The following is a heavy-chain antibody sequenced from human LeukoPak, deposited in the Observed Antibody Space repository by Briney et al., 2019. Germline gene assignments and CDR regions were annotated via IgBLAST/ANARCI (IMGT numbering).Heavy chain of an antibody. CDR3: AKDLVGATNY. CDR2: TSGSGSST. CDR1: GFPFSNFA. V-gene: IGHV3-23*01. D-gene: IGHD1-26*01. Sequence: GGSLRLPCAASGFPFSNFAMSWVRQAPGKGLEWVSATSGSGSSTHYADSVKGRFTISRDNSKNTLYLQMNSLRAEDTAIFYCAKDLVGATNYWGQGTLVAVSS. J-gene: IGHJ4*02.